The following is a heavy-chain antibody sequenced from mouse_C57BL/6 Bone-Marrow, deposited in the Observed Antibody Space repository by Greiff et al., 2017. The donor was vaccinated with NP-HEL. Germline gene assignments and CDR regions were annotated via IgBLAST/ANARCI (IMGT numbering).Heavy chain of an antibody. CDR1: GYAFTNYL. J-gene: IGHJ1*03. CDR3: ARGYYSNYGYFDV. Sequence: VQLQESGAELVRPGTSVKVSCKASGYAFTNYLIEWVKQRPGQGLEWIGVINPGSGGTNYNEKFKGKATLTADKSSSTAYMQLSSLTSEDSAVYFCARGYYSNYGYFDVWGTGTTVTVSS. D-gene: IGHD2-5*01. CDR2: INPGSGGT. V-gene: IGHV1-54*01.